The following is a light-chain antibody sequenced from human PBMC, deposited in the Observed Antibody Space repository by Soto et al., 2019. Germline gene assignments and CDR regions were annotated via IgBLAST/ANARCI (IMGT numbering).Light chain of an antibody. Sequence: AIQLTQSPSSLSASVGDRVTITCRASQGISSALAWYQQKPWKAPKLLIYDASSLESGVPSRFSGSGSGTDFTLTISSLQPEDFATYYCQQCNSYLGTFGGGTKVEIK. CDR1: QGISSA. J-gene: IGKJ4*01. V-gene: IGKV1-13*02. CDR2: DAS. CDR3: QQCNSYLGT.